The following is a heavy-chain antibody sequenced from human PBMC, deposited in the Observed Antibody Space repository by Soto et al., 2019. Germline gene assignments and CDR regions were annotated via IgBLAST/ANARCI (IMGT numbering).Heavy chain of an antibody. CDR2: IIPIFGTA. D-gene: IGHD3-3*01. CDR3: ARGYYDFWSGYYYYYGMDV. J-gene: IGHJ6*02. Sequence: SVKVSCKASGGTFSSYAISWVRQAPGQGLEWMGGIIPIFGTANYAQKFQGRVTITADKSTSTAYMELSSLRSEDTAVYYCARGYYDFWSGYYYYYGMDVWGQGTTVTVSS. V-gene: IGHV1-69*06. CDR1: GGTFSSYA.